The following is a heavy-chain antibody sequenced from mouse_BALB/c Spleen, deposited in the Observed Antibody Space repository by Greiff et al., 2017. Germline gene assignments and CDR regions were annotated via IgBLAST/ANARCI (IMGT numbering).Heavy chain of an antibody. V-gene: IGHV10S3*01. CDR3: VRSGYYYAMDY. CDR2: IRSKSNNYAT. J-gene: IGHJ4*01. CDR1: GFTFNTNA. Sequence: EAGGGLVQPKGSLKLSCAASGFTFNTNAMNWVRQAPGKGLEWVARIRSKSNNYATYYADSVKDRFTISRDDSQSMLYLQMNNLKTEDTAMYYCVRSGYYYAMDYWGQGTSVTVSS.